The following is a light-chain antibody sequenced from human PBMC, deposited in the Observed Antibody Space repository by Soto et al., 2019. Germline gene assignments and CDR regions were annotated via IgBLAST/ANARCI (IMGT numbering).Light chain of an antibody. Sequence: QSVLTQPPSASGTPGLRVTISCSGSSSNIGTNYVNWYQQVPGAAPDLLIHTNNQRPSGVPDRFSASKSGASASLAISGLQSEDEADYYCAAWDDSRKGFVFGTGTKVTVL. CDR1: SSNIGTNY. J-gene: IGLJ1*01. V-gene: IGLV1-44*01. CDR3: AAWDDSRKGFV. CDR2: TNN.